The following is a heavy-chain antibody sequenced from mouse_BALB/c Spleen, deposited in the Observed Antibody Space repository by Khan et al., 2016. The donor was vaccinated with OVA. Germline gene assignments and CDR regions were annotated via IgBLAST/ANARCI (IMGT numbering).Heavy chain of an antibody. D-gene: IGHD4-1*01. CDR2: IYPGNTDT. Sequence: VQLQQSGTVLARPGASVKMSCKASGYTFTSYWMHWVKQRPGQGLEWIGDIYPGNTDTNYNQKFKGKAKLTAVTSTSTAYMELSSLTNEDSAVXYCTRRNWDVAWFAYWGQGTLVTVSA. J-gene: IGHJ3*01. V-gene: IGHV1-5*01. CDR3: TRRNWDVAWFAY. CDR1: GYTFTSYW.